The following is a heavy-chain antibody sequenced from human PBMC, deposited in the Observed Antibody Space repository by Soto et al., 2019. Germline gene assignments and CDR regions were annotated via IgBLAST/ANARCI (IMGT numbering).Heavy chain of an antibody. Sequence: SETLSLTCTVSGGSMSSFYWNWVRQPAGRGLEWIGRIYARGDTNYNPSLKSRVTMFVDRSTNEFSLRLTSVTAADTAVYYCAGIGEEVYYGMEVWGQGTTVNVS. CDR1: GGSMSSFY. J-gene: IGHJ6*02. CDR3: AGIGEEVYYGMEV. D-gene: IGHD1-26*01. V-gene: IGHV4-4*07. CDR2: IYARGDT.